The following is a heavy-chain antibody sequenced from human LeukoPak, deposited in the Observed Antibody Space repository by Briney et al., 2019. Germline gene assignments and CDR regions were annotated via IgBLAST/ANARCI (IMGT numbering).Heavy chain of an antibody. CDR2: IYPNSGGT. D-gene: IGHD6-19*01. CDR3: ARSEQFPYYMDV. V-gene: IGHV1-2*02. CDR1: GYTFTSYD. J-gene: IGHJ6*03. Sequence: ASVKVSCKASGYTFTSYDINWVRQAPGQGVEWMGWIYPNSGGTNYAQKFQGRVTMTRDTSISTAYMELSRLRSDDTAVYYCARSEQFPYYMDVWGKGTTVTVSS.